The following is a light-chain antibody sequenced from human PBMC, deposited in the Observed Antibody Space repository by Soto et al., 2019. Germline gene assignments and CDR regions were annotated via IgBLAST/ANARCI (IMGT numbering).Light chain of an antibody. CDR1: PPISSW. CDR2: DAS. Sequence: DIQMTQSPSTLSGSVGASVPITCRASPPISSWLAWYQQKPRKAPKLLIYDASSLESGVPARFSGSGSATEFTLTISNRQSEDFSVYYCQQHAKWPPQTVGQGTKVDIK. CDR3: QQHAKWPPQT. V-gene: IGKV1-5*01. J-gene: IGKJ1*01.